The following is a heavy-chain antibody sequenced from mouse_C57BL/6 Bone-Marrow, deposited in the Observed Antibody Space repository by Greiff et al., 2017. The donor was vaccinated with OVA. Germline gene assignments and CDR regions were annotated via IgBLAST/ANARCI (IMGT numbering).Heavy chain of an antibody. J-gene: IGHJ3*01. V-gene: IGHV5-9-1*02. CDR1: GFTFSSYA. CDR3: TRPYYDYDVGAY. Sequence: DVMLVESGEGLVKPGGSLKLSCAASGFTFSSYAMSWVRQTPEKRLEWVAYISSGGDYIYYADTVKGRFTISRDNARNTLYLQMSSLKSEDTAMYYCTRPYYDYDVGAYWGQGTLVTVSA. CDR2: ISSGGDYI. D-gene: IGHD2-4*01.